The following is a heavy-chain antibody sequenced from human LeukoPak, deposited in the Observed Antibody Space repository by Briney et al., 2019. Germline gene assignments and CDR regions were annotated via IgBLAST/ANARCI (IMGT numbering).Heavy chain of an antibody. CDR1: GFTFSGSW. J-gene: IGHJ4*02. CDR3: ARDSSGYQ. V-gene: IGHV3-74*01. CDR2: IKGDGIET. Sequence: PGGSLRLSCAASGFTFSGSWMHWVRQAPGKGLVWVSRIKGDGIETNYADSVKGRFTISRDNAKNSLYLQMNSLRAEDTAVYYCARDSSGYQWGQGTLVTVSS. D-gene: IGHD3-22*01.